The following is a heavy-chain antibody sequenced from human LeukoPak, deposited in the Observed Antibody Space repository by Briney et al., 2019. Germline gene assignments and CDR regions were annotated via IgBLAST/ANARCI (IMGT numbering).Heavy chain of an antibody. D-gene: IGHD3-3*01. CDR3: ARAPLITIFGVVMRNYYYYYYMDV. J-gene: IGHJ6*03. CDR1: GGSISSSSYY. V-gene: IGHV4-39*07. Sequence: SETLSLTCTVSGGSISSSSYYWGWIRQPPGKGLEWIGNIYYSGSTYYNPSLKSRVTISVDTSKNQFSLKLSSVTAADTAVYYCARAPLITIFGVVMRNYYYYYYMDVWGKGTTVTVSS. CDR2: IYYSGST.